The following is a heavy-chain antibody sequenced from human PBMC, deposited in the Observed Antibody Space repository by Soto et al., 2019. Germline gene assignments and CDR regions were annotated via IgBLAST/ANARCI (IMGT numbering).Heavy chain of an antibody. CDR3: AREGNVDTALVGFDY. J-gene: IGHJ4*02. Sequence: PSETLSLTCTVSGGSISSYYWSWIRQPPGKGLEWIGHIYYSGSTNYNPSLKSRVTISVDTSKNQFSLKLSSVTAADPAVYYCAREGNVDTALVGFDYWGQGTLVTVSS. D-gene: IGHD5-18*01. CDR1: GGSISSYY. V-gene: IGHV4-59*01. CDR2: IYYSGST.